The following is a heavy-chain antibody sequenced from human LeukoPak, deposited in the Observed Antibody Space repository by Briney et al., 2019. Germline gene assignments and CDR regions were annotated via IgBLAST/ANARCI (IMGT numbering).Heavy chain of an antibody. CDR2: IDSAGDT. V-gene: IGHV3-13*01. CDR3: ARERSPYYYGMDV. CDR1: GFPFSNYD. D-gene: IGHD3-16*01. Sequence: SGGSLRLSCAASGFPFSNYDMHWVRQATGEGLEWVSTIDSAGDTYYPGSVKGRFTISRENANNSLYLQMNSLRVGDTAVYFCARERSPYYYGMDVWGQGTTVTVSS. J-gene: IGHJ6*02.